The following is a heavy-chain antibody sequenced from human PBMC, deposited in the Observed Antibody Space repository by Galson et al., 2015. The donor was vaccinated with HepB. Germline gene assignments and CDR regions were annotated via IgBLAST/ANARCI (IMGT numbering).Heavy chain of an antibody. D-gene: IGHD3-3*01. CDR1: GDSISRSNYF. J-gene: IGHJ3*02. CDR3: AREVNIAADSDAFDI. Sequence: TLSLTCTVSGDSISRSNYFWSWIRQHPGKGLEWIGYIDYRGGAYYSPPLKSRVTLSIDTSKNHFSLMMSSVPAADTAVYYCAREVNIAADSDAFDIWGQGTMVTVSS. V-gene: IGHV4-31*03. CDR2: IDYRGGA.